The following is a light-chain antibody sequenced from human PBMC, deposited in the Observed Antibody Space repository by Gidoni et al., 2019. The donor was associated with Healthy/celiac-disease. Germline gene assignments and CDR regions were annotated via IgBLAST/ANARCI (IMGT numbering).Light chain of an antibody. CDR3: QQSYSTPRT. J-gene: IGKJ3*01. CDR2: AAS. V-gene: IGKV1-39*01. CDR1: QSISSY. Sequence: DIQMTPSPSSLSASVGDRVTITCRASQSISSYLNWYQQKPGKAPKLLIYAASSLQSGVPSRCSGSGSGTDFTLTISSLQPEDFATYYCQQSYSTPRTFGPGTKVDIK.